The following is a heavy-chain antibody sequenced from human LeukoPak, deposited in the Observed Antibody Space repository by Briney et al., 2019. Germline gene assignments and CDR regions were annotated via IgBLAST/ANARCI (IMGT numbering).Heavy chain of an antibody. CDR3: TRHLTIVEATPFDL. V-gene: IGHV3-73*01. D-gene: IGHD1-26*01. CDR1: GFTFSGSA. J-gene: IGHJ5*02. Sequence: GGSLRLSREASGFTFSGSAMHWVRQASGNGLEWVGHIRRKANNYATTYAASVKGRFTISRDDSTSTAYLQMNSLKTEDTAVYYCTRHLTIVEATPFDLWGQGTLVTVSS. CDR2: IRRKANNYAT.